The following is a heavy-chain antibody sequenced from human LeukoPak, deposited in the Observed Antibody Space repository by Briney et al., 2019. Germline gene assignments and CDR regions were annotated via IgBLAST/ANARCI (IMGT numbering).Heavy chain of an antibody. J-gene: IGHJ3*02. Sequence: GGSLRLSCAASGFTFSSYSMNWVRQAPGKGLEWVSSISSSSSYIYHADSVKGRFTISRDNAKNSLYLQMNSLRAEDTAVYYCARAILPAYCSSTSCYRGVDAFDIWGQGTMVTVSS. D-gene: IGHD2-2*01. CDR1: GFTFSSYS. V-gene: IGHV3-21*01. CDR2: ISSSSSYI. CDR3: ARAILPAYCSSTSCYRGVDAFDI.